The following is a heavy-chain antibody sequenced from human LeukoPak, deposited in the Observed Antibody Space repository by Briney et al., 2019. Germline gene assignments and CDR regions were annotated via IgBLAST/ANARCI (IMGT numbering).Heavy chain of an antibody. J-gene: IGHJ4*02. CDR2: IYNSGIT. CDR3: ARERPPQNNGLDY. CDR1: GGSIRSYY. V-gene: IGHV4-59*01. D-gene: IGHD1/OR15-1a*01. Sequence: SETLSLTRSVSGGSIRSYYWSWIRQPPGKGLEWIGYIYNSGITKYNPSLKSRVTISEDTSKNQLSLKLSSVTAADTAVYYCARERPPQNNGLDYWGQGTLVTVSS.